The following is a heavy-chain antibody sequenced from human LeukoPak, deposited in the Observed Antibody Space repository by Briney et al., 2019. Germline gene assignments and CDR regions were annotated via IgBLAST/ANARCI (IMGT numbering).Heavy chain of an antibody. Sequence: GGSLRLSCAASGFTFSNFPMHWVRQAPGMGLEWVAAISSDGGITYYADSVKGRFSISRDNSKNTLYVEMNGLRAEDTAVYYCARDFIAAGRNYWGQGTLVTVSS. J-gene: IGHJ4*02. V-gene: IGHV3-30*04. CDR2: ISSDGGIT. CDR1: GFTFSNFP. CDR3: ARDFIAAGRNY. D-gene: IGHD6-13*01.